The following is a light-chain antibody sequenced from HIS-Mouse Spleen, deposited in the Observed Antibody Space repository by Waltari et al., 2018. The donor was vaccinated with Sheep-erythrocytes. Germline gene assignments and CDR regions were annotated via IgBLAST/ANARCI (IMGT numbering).Light chain of an antibody. Sequence: QSALTQPRSVSGSPGQSVTISCIGTSLDVGGYNYVSWYQQHPGKAPKLMIYDVSKRPSGVPDRFSGSKSGNTASLTISGLQAEDEADYYCCSYAGSYNHVFATGTKVTVL. CDR3: CSYAGSYNHV. CDR1: SLDVGGYNY. CDR2: DVS. J-gene: IGLJ1*01. V-gene: IGLV2-11*01.